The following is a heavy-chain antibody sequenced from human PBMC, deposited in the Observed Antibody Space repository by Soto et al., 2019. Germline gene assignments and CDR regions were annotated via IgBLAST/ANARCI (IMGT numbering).Heavy chain of an antibody. CDR1: GYTFTSYG. Sequence: ASVKVSCKASGYTFTSYGISWVRKAPGQGLEWMGWISTYNGNTKYAQKLQGRVTMTTDTSTSTAYMELRSLRSDDTAVFYCAREMVRGVGSDYWGQGTLVTVSS. V-gene: IGHV1-18*01. CDR2: ISTYNGNT. D-gene: IGHD3-10*01. CDR3: AREMVRGVGSDY. J-gene: IGHJ4*02.